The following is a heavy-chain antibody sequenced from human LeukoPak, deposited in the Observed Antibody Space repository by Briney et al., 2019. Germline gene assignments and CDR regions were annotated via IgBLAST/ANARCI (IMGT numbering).Heavy chain of an antibody. CDR3: ARDRGDYSSYYYYGMDV. CDR2: IIPIFGTA. J-gene: IGHJ6*02. CDR1: GGTFSSYA. V-gene: IGHV1-69*13. D-gene: IGHD6-13*01. Sequence: ASVKVSCKASGGTFSSYAVSWVRQAPGQGLEWMGGIIPIFGTANYAQKFQGRVTITADESTGTAYMELSSLRSEDTAVYYCARDRGDYSSYYYYGMDVWGQGTTVTVSS.